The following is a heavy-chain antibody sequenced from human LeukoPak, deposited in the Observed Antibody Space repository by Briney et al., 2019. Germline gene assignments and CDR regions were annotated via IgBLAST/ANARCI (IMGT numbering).Heavy chain of an antibody. J-gene: IGHJ3*02. CDR1: GFTFSTYN. Sequence: PGGSLRLSCSASGFTFSTYNMHWVRQAPGKGLEYVSAIISKGGSTNYADSVKGRFTISRANSKNTLYLQMSSLRTEDTAVYYCVKDREDINGWYFAFDIWGQGTMVTVSS. D-gene: IGHD6-19*01. CDR3: VKDREDINGWYFAFDI. V-gene: IGHV3-64D*06. CDR2: IISKGGST.